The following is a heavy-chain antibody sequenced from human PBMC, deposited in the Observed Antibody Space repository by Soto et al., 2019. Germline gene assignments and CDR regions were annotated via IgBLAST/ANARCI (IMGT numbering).Heavy chain of an antibody. V-gene: IGHV4-31*03. J-gene: IGHJ5*02. CDR2: IYYSGST. CDR1: GGSISSGSYY. CDR3: ARATIYDSSGYSWFDP. D-gene: IGHD3-22*01. Sequence: KPSETLSLTCTVSGGSISSGSYYWSWIRQHPGKGLEWIGYIYYSGSTYYNPSLKSRVTISVDTSKNQFSLKLSSVTAADTAVYYCARATIYDSSGYSWFDPWGQGTLVTVSS.